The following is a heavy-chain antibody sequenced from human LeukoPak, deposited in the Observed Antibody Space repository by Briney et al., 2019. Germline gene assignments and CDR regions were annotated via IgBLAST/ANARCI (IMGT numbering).Heavy chain of an antibody. D-gene: IGHD3-10*01. CDR2: ISSSSSYI. Sequence: GGSLRLSCAASGFTFSSYSMNWVRQAPGKGLEWVSSISSSSSYIYYADSVKGRFTISRDNAKNSLYLQMNSLRAEDTAVYYCARDGSGSYYKIFDYWGQGTLVTVSS. CDR1: GFTFSSYS. CDR3: ARDGSGSYYKIFDY. J-gene: IGHJ4*02. V-gene: IGHV3-21*01.